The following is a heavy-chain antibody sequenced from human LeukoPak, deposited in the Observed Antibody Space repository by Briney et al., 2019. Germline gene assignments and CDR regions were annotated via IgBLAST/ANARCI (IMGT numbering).Heavy chain of an antibody. CDR1: GYTFTYYY. CDR2: INPSGGST. J-gene: IGHJ4*02. V-gene: IGHV1-46*01. D-gene: IGHD1-26*01. CDR3: ARKAGGSYRLDY. Sequence: ASEKVSCKASGYTFTYYYMHWVRQAPGQGLEWMGIINPSGGSTSYAQKFQGRVTMTRDTSTSTVYMELSSLRSEDTAVYYCARKAGGSYRLDYWGQGTLVTVSS.